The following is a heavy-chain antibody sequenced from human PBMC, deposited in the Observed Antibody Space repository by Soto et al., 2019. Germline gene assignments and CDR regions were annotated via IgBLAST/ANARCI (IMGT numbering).Heavy chain of an antibody. CDR3: ARGKVLRFLEWLSFDY. CDR2: INHSGST. Sequence: SETLSLNCAVYVGSFSGYYWSWIRQPPGKGLEWIGEINHSGSTNYNPSLKSRVTISVDTSKNQFSLKLSSVTAADTAVYYCARGKVLRFLEWLSFDYWGQGTLVTVSP. CDR1: VGSFSGYY. D-gene: IGHD3-3*01. J-gene: IGHJ4*02. V-gene: IGHV4-34*01.